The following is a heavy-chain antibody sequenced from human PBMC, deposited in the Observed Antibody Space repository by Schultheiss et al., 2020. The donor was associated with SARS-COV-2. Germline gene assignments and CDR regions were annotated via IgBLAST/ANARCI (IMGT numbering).Heavy chain of an antibody. V-gene: IGHV4-34*09. CDR2: INHSGST. Sequence: SQTLSLTCAVYGGSFSGYYWSWIRQPPGKGLEWIGEINHSGSTNYNPSLKSRLTISVDTSKNQFSLKLSSVNAADTAVYFCARAVSSSGSDSYTEYFQDWGQGTLVTVSS. D-gene: IGHD2-21*02. CDR1: GGSFSGYY. J-gene: IGHJ1*01. CDR3: ARAVSSSGSDSYTEYFQD.